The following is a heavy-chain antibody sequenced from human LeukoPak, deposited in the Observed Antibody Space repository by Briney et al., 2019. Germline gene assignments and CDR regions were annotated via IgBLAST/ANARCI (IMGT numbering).Heavy chain of an antibody. CDR2: ISYDGTNT. Sequence: GGSLRLSCAASGFTFNSYAMHWVRQAPGKGLEWVAIISYDGTNTYYADSVKGRFTISRDNSRHTVYLQMNSLRAEDTALYYYARAGWEGHCFSTTRYYYIDVWGKGTTVTVSS. V-gene: IGHV3-30*04. CDR3: ARAGWEGHCFSTTRYYYIDV. D-gene: IGHD2-2*01. CDR1: GFTFNSYA. J-gene: IGHJ6*03.